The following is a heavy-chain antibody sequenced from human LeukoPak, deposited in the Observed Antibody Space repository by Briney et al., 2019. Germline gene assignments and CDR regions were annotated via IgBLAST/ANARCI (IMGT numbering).Heavy chain of an antibody. CDR2: IYYSGST. CDR3: ARQGTGVPFDY. Sequence: PSETLSLTCTVSGGSIRSYYWSWIRQPPGKGLEWIGYIYYSGSTNYNPSLKSRVTISVDTSKNQFSLKLSSVTAADTAVYYCARQGTGVPFDYWGRGTLVTVSS. CDR1: GGSIRSYY. V-gene: IGHV4-59*08. J-gene: IGHJ4*02. D-gene: IGHD3-10*01.